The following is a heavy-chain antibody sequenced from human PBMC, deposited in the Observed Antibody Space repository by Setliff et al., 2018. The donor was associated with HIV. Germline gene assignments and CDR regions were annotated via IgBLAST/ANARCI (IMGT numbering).Heavy chain of an antibody. Sequence: PGGSLRLSCAVSGFTFSNYAMHWVRQASGKGLEWVAVISYDGNYTNYADSVKGRFTISRDNSKNTLYLQMSSLRVDDTAVYYCVKEAYSNTWNYYYYYIDVWGKGTTVTVSS. CDR3: VKEAYSNTWNYYYYYIDV. D-gene: IGHD6-13*01. CDR2: ISYDGNYT. J-gene: IGHJ6*03. V-gene: IGHV3-30*04. CDR1: GFTFSNYA.